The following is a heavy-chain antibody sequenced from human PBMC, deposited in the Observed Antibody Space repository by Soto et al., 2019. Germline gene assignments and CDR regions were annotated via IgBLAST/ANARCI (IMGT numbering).Heavy chain of an antibody. CDR2: IIPIFGTA. CDR1: GGTFSSYA. V-gene: IGHV1-69*13. J-gene: IGHJ5*02. CDR3: ARGRGYSGYDNNWLDP. Sequence: SVKVPCKASGGTFSSYAISWVRQAPGQGLEWMGGIIPIFGTANYAQKFQGRVTITADESTSTAYMELSSLRSEDTAVYYCARGRGYSGYDNNWLDPWGQGTTVTVFS. D-gene: IGHD5-12*01.